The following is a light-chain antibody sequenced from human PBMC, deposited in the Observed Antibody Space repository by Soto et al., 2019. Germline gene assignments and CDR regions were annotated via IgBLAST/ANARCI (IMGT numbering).Light chain of an antibody. CDR3: SSYRSSSTVYV. CDR1: SSDVGGYNY. CDR2: DAS. J-gene: IGLJ1*01. Sequence: CTGTSSDVGGYNYVSWYQQHPGEAPKLLIYDASNRPSGVSNRFSGSKSGNTASLTISGLQAEDEADYYCSSYRSSSTVYVFGTGTKVTVL. V-gene: IGLV2-14*04.